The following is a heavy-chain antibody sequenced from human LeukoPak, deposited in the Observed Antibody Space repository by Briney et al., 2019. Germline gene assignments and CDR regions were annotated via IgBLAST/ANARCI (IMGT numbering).Heavy chain of an antibody. J-gene: IGHJ4*02. CDR3: AKDRTTALGYYFDY. V-gene: IGHV3-30*18. CDR2: ISYDGSNK. CDR1: GFAFNTYA. D-gene: IGHD4-17*01. Sequence: GRSLRLSCAASGFAFNTYAMHWVRQAPGKGLEWVAVISYDGSNKYYADSVKGRFTISRDNSKNTLYLQMNSLRAEDTAVYYCAKDRTTALGYYFDYWGQGTLVTVSS.